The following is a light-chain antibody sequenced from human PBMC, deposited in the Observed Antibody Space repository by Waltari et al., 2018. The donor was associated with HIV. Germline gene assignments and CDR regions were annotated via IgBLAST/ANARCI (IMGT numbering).Light chain of an antibody. CDR3: QQYYSIPNT. V-gene: IGKV1-NL1*01. Sequence: DVHMTQPPSSLSASVGDRVTITCRASQPISNSLAWYQQKPGKAPKPLVYGTSRLESGVPSRFSGSGSGTDYTLTISSLQPEDFASYYCQQYYSIPNTFGQGTKLEIK. J-gene: IGKJ2*01. CDR1: QPISNS. CDR2: GTS.